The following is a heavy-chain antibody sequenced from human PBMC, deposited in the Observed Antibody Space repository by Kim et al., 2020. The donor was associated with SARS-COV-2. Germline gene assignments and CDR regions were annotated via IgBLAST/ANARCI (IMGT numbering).Heavy chain of an antibody. CDR3: ARHKDVTGDRWYFDL. V-gene: IGHV4-39*01. J-gene: IGHJ2*01. D-gene: IGHD3-16*01. Sequence: PAPKSRVPISVDTSKNQFSLKLSSVTAADTAVYYCARHKDVTGDRWYFDLWGRGTLVTVSS.